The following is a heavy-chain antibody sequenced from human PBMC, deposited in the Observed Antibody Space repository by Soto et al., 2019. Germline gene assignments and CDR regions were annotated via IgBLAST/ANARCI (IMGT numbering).Heavy chain of an antibody. J-gene: IGHJ4*02. CDR2: ISAYTGNT. V-gene: IGHV1-18*01. CDR1: GYTFTNFG. Sequence: QVQLIQSGVEVKKPGASVKVSCKTSGYTFTNFGICSVRQAPGQGLEWVAWISAYTGNTNYVETLQHRVPLTTDTSTNTAYIELRSLRSDDTAIYYCVRDNADIGTFDYWGQGTLVTVSS. D-gene: IGHD2-8*01. CDR3: VRDNADIGTFDY.